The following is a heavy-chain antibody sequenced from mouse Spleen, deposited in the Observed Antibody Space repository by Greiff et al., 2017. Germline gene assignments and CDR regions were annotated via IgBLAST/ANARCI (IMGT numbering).Heavy chain of an antibody. CDR3: ARQEGFTTLFDY. CDR1: GFTFSSYA. D-gene: IGHD1-1*01. Sequence: EVKLVESGGGLVKRGGSLKLSCAASGFTFSSYAMSWVRQTPEKRLEWVATISSGGGNTYYPDSVKGRFTISRDNAKNTLYLQMSSLKSEDTAMYYCARQEGFTTLFDYWGQGTTLTVSS. V-gene: IGHV5-9*04. J-gene: IGHJ2*01. CDR2: ISSGGGNT.